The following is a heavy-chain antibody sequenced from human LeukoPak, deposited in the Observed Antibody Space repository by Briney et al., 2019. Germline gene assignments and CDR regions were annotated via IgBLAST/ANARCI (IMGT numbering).Heavy chain of an antibody. V-gene: IGHV4-34*01. CDR2: INHSGRT. Sequence: PSETLSLTCAVYGGSFSDYFWGWIRQPPGKGLEWIGEINHSGRTYYNPSLKSRVTISVDTSKNQFSLRLNSVTAADTAVYYCARRSSSSGAYYYYMDVWGTGTTVTVSS. CDR1: GGSFSDYF. CDR3: ARRSSSSGAYYYYMDV. J-gene: IGHJ6*03. D-gene: IGHD1-26*01.